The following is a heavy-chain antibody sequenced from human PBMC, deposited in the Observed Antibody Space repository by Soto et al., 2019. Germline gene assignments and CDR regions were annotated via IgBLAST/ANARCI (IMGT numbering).Heavy chain of an antibody. D-gene: IGHD1-7*01. Sequence: AAVKFSCKASGYTFTRYGISWVRQAPGQGLEWMGWISAYNGNTNYAQKLQGRVTMTTDTSTSTAYMELRSLRSDDTAVYYCARDGPHGWNYRIDYRGQGTLVTVSS. J-gene: IGHJ4*02. CDR2: ISAYNGNT. CDR3: ARDGPHGWNYRIDY. CDR1: GYTFTRYG. V-gene: IGHV1-18*04.